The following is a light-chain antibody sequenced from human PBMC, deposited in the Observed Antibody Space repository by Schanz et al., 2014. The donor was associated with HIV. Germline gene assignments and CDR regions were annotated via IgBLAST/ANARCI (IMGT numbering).Light chain of an antibody. CDR1: QSIDNW. CDR3: LQHNSYPRT. V-gene: IGKV1-5*03. Sequence: IQMTQSPSTLSASVGARVTMTCRASQSIDNWLAWYQQKPGKAPKLLIYKSSNLESGVPSRFSGSGSGTEFTLTISSLQPEDFATYYCLQHNSYPRTFGQGTK. J-gene: IGKJ1*01. CDR2: KSS.